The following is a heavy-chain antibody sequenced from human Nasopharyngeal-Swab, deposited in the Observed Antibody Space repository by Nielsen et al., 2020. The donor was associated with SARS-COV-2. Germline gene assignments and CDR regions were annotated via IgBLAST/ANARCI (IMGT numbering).Heavy chain of an antibody. Sequence: GESLKISCAASGFTFSPYYMIWVRQAPGQGLEWVSSISGTSTEIHYADSVKGRFTISRDNAKNSLYLQMNSLRAEDTALYYCARGGSGWTYYYYGMDVWGQGTTVTVSS. CDR1: GFTFSPYY. CDR2: ISGTSTEI. CDR3: ARGGSGWTYYYYGMDV. D-gene: IGHD6-19*01. V-gene: IGHV3-21*04. J-gene: IGHJ6*02.